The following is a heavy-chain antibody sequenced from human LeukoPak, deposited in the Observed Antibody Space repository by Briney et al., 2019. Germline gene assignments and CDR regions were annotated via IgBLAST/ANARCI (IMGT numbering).Heavy chain of an antibody. V-gene: IGHV3-33*01. Sequence: GGSLRLSCAASGFTFSSYGMHWVRQAPGKGLEWVAVIWYDGSNKYYADSVKGRFTISRDNSKNTLYLQMNSLRAEDTAAYYCARDRLPGSSTLLLYWGQGTLVTVSS. CDR1: GFTFSSYG. D-gene: IGHD3-10*01. CDR3: ARDRLPGSSTLLLY. J-gene: IGHJ4*02. CDR2: IWYDGSNK.